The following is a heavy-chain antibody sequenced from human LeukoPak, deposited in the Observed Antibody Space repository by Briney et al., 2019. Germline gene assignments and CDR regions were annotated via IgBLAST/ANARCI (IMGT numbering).Heavy chain of an antibody. V-gene: IGHV1-18*01. CDR1: GYIFTTYD. CDR3: ARGSGSSTYGMDV. Sequence: ASVKVSCKASGYIFTTYDISWVRQAPGQGLEWMGWISTYNGNTNYAQNLRGRVTMTTDTSTSTAYMGVRSLRSDDTAVYYCARGSGSSTYGMDVWGQGTTVTVSS. J-gene: IGHJ6*02. CDR2: ISTYNGNT. D-gene: IGHD1-26*01.